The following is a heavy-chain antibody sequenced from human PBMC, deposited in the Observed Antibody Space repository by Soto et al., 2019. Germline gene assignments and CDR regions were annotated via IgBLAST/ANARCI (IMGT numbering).Heavy chain of an antibody. Sequence: PSETLSLTCTVSGASIGGFYWSWIRRTPGKGLEWIAYLYYSGSTNYNPSLKSRVTVSSDMSKNQLSLKLSSVTAADTAIYYCARHTPYTSSWSPNFDSWGQGALVTVSS. CDR1: GASIGGFY. CDR2: LYYSGST. CDR3: ARHTPYTSSWSPNFDS. J-gene: IGHJ4*02. V-gene: IGHV4-59*08. D-gene: IGHD6-13*01.